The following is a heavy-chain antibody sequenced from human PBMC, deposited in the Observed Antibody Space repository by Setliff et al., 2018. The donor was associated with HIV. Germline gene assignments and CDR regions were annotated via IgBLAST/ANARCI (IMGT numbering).Heavy chain of an antibody. V-gene: IGHV4-4*08. J-gene: IGHJ6*03. Sequence: SETLSLTCTVSGDSISTYYWSWIRQPPGKGLGWIGYIYTSGSTNYNPSLKSRVTISKDTSKNHFSLKLTSVTAADTAVYYCARGLTRGGYYYYFYMDVWGKGTTVTVSS. CDR1: GDSISTYY. D-gene: IGHD7-27*01. CDR3: ARGLTRGGYYYYFYMDV. CDR2: IYTSGST.